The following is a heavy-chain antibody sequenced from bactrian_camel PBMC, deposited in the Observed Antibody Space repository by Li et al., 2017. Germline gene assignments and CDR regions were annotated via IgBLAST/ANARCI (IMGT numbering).Heavy chain of an antibody. Sequence: VQLVESGGGLVQPGGSLRLSCAASGFTFSMHAMSWVRQAPGKGLEWVSAIDSGGGSTYYADSVKGRFIISRDNAKNTLYLQMNSLITEDTAVYFCAPDPRGSAYWGQGTQVTVS. CDR1: GFTFSMHA. J-gene: IGHJ4*01. CDR2: IDSGGGST. V-gene: IGHV3S31*01. CDR3: APDPRGSAY. D-gene: IGHD3*01.